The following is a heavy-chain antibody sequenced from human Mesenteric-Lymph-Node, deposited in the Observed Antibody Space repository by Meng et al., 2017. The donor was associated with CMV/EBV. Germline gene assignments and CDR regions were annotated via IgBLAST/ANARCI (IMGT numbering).Heavy chain of an antibody. CDR2: IYAGGST. J-gene: IGHJ4*02. CDR3: AKDLGTCISTSCYWDY. V-gene: IGHV3-53*01. D-gene: IGHD2-2*01. Sequence: GESLKISCAASGFTVSSNYMSWVRQAPGKGLEWVSVIYAGGSTYYADSVKGRFTISRDNSKNTLYLQINSLRAEDTAVYYCAKDLGTCISTSCYWDYWGQGTLVTVSS. CDR1: GFTVSSNY.